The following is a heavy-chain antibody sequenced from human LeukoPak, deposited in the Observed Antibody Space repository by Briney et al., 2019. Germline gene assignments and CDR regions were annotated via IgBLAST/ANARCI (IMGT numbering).Heavy chain of an antibody. D-gene: IGHD2-2*01. Sequence: QTGTSLRLSCAMSGFPFSQHGYHWVRQAPGKGLEWTAVIWVDGTRKYYADSVEGRFTISRDNSKSTLYLQIDSLRPEDTAVYYCVAVLVPAAFWHFDVWGRGTPGHCLL. CDR3: VAVLVPAAFWHFDV. J-gene: IGHJ2*01. V-gene: IGHV3-33*01. CDR2: IWVDGTRK. CDR1: GFPFSQHG.